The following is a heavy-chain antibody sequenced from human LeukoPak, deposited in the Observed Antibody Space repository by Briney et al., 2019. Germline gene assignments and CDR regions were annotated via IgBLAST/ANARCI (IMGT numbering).Heavy chain of an antibody. J-gene: IGHJ4*02. CDR1: GFTFGSYA. V-gene: IGHV3-23*01. D-gene: IGHD3-22*01. CDR3: AKVTYYYCSSGDVGCFDY. CDR2: ISGIGDRT. Sequence: GGSLRLSCAASGFTFGSYAMSWVRQAPGKGLEWVSEISGIGDRTYYADSVKGRFTISRDNSKNTLYLQMNSLRVEDTAVYYCAKVTYYYCSSGDVGCFDYWGQGTLATVSS.